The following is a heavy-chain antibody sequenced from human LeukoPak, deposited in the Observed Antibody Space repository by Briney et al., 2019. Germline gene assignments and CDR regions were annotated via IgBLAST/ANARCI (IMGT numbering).Heavy chain of an antibody. CDR2: ISGSGGST. CDR3: AISTILAVAGTGGDY. D-gene: IGHD6-19*01. J-gene: IGHJ4*02. Sequence: GGSLRLSCAASGFTFSSYVMSWVRQAPGKGLEWVSTISGSGGSTYYADSVKGRFAISRDNSKNTLYLQMNSLSAADTAVYYCAISTILAVAGTGGDYWGQGTLVTVSS. V-gene: IGHV3-23*01. CDR1: GFTFSSYV.